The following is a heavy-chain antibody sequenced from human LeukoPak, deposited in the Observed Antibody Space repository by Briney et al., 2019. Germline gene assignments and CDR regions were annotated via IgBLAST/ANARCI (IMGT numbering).Heavy chain of an antibody. CDR1: GFTFSSYS. D-gene: IGHD6-13*01. Sequence: GGSLRLSYAASGFTFSSYSMNWVRQAPGKGLEWVSSISSSSSYIYYADSVKGRFTISRDNAKNSLYLQMNSLRAEDTAVYYCARDLEQQPLPGAFDIWGQGTMVTVSS. CDR3: ARDLEQQPLPGAFDI. V-gene: IGHV3-21*01. J-gene: IGHJ3*02. CDR2: ISSSSSYI.